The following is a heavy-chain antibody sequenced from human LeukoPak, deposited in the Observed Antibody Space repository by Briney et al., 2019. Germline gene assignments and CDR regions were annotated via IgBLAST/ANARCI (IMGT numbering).Heavy chain of an antibody. J-gene: IGHJ4*02. CDR1: GGSISSYY. Sequence: SETLSLTCTVSGGSISSYYWSWIRQPAGKGLEWIGRIYTSGSTNYNPSLKSRVTMSVDTSKNQFSLKLSSVTAADTAVYYCARFRTSRVGPSYFDYWGQGTLVTVSS. CDR2: IYTSGST. CDR3: ARFRTSRVGPSYFDY. V-gene: IGHV4-4*07.